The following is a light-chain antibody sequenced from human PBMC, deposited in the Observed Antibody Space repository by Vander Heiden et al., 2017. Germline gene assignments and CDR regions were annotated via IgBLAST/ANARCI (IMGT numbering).Light chain of an antibody. Sequence: QSVLPQPPSASGTPGQRVTISCSGSSSNIGSTTVNWYKQLPGTAPKLLIYSNSQRPSGVPDRFSGSKSGTSASLAISGLQSEDEADYYCAAWDDSLNGVVFGGGNKLTVL. CDR1: SSNIGSTT. CDR2: SNS. CDR3: AAWDDSLNGVV. J-gene: IGLJ2*01. V-gene: IGLV1-44*01.